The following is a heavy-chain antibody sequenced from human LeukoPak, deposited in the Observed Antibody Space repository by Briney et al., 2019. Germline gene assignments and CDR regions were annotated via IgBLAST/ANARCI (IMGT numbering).Heavy chain of an antibody. CDR3: ASSRWGYYYMDV. Sequence: GGSLRLSCAASGFTFDDYGMSWVRQAPGKGLEWVSGINWNGGSTGYADSVKSRFTISRDNSKNTLYLQMNSLRAEDTAVYYCASSRWGYYYMDVWGKGTTVTVSS. CDR2: INWNGGST. D-gene: IGHD3-16*01. J-gene: IGHJ6*03. V-gene: IGHV3-20*04. CDR1: GFTFDDYG.